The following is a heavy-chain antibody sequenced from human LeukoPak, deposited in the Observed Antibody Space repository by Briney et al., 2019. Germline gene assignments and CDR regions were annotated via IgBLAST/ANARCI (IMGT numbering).Heavy chain of an antibody. J-gene: IGHJ3*01. Sequence: GGSLRLSCVASGIAFSNSIMHWVRQAPGKGLEWVSAMSYDGFSKYYADSMKGRLTISRDDSKNTVYLQMRSLRPEDTAVYYCAREGHTSGYCGTFDVWGQGTTVAVS. V-gene: IGHV3-30*04. CDR1: GIAFSNSI. D-gene: IGHD3-22*01. CDR3: AREGHTSGYCGTFDV. CDR2: MSYDGFSK.